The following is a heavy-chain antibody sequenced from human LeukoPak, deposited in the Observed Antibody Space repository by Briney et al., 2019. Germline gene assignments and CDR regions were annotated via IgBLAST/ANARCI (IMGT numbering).Heavy chain of an antibody. CDR2: IYSGGNR. J-gene: IGHJ4*02. V-gene: IGHV3-53*01. CDR3: ARAWSRIVGATTSSHY. D-gene: IGHD1-26*01. Sequence: PGGSLRLSCAASGFTVSSNYMSWVRQAPGKGLEWVSLIYSGGNRYYADSVKGRFTISRDNSKNTLYLQMNSLRAEDTAVYYCARAWSRIVGATTSSHYWGQGTLVTVSS. CDR1: GFTVSSNY.